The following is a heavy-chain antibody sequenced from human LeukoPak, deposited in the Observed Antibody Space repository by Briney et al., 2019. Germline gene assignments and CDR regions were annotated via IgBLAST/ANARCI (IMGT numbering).Heavy chain of an antibody. CDR2: IYYSGST. D-gene: IGHD5-12*01. J-gene: IGHJ4*02. Sequence: SETLSLTCTVSGGSISSYHWSWIRQPPGKGLEWIGYIYYSGSTNYNPSLKSRVTISVDPSRSQFSLRLNSVTAADTALYYCARDRDNSGYYFDSWGQGILVTVSS. CDR1: GGSISSYH. CDR3: ARDRDNSGYYFDS. V-gene: IGHV4-59*01.